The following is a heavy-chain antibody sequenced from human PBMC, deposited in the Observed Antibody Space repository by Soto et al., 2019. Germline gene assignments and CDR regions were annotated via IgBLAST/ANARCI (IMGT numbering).Heavy chain of an antibody. D-gene: IGHD3-10*01. V-gene: IGHV3-15*01. J-gene: IGHJ6*02. CDR3: TTGTSYWDYYYYGMDV. Sequence: RRLSCAASGFTFSNAWMSWVRQAPGKGLEWVGRIKSKTDGGTTDYAAPVKGRFTISRDDSKNTLYLQMNSLKTEDTAVYYCTTGTSYWDYYYYGMDVWGQGTTVTVSS. CDR2: IKSKTDGGTT. CDR1: GFTFSNAW.